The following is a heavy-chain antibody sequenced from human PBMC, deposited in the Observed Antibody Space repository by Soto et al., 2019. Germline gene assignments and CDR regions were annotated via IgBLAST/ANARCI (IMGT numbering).Heavy chain of an antibody. CDR1: GGSVRSGNHF. Sequence: PSETLPLTCSVSGGSVRSGNHFWNWIRQPPGRGLEWLGYMYYTGVTNYNPSLKSRVSMSVDTSKNQFSLKLTSLTAADTAVYYCARGGEPLGYYGLDVWGQGTTVTVSS. J-gene: IGHJ6*02. CDR2: MYYTGVT. V-gene: IGHV4-61*01. CDR3: ARGGEPLGYYGLDV. D-gene: IGHD3-10*01.